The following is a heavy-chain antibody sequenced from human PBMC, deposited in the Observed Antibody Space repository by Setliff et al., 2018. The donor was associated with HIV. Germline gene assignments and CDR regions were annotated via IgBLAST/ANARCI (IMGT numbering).Heavy chain of an antibody. Sequence: SETLSLTCTVSGGSIIYTSYYWGWIRQPPGKGLEWIGSIYYSGSVYYNPSLKSRVTISVDTTKNQFSLKVSSVTAADTAVYYCASGLIAPRFWGQGTLVTVSS. CDR2: IYYSGSV. D-gene: IGHD6-6*01. V-gene: IGHV4-39*07. J-gene: IGHJ4*02. CDR3: ASGLIAPRF. CDR1: GGSIIYTSYY.